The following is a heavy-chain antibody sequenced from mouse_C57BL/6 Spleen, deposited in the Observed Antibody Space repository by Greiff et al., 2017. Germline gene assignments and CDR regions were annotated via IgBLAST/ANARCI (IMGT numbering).Heavy chain of an antibody. CDR3: ARDSYSNYVCAY. V-gene: IGHV1-82*01. Sequence: VQLQQSGPELVKPGASVKISCKASGYAFSSSWMNWVKQRPGTGLEWIGRIYPGDGDTHYNGKFKGKATLTADKASSTAYMQLSSLTSEDSAVYFCARDSYSNYVCAYWGQGTLVTVSA. CDR1: GYAFSSSW. D-gene: IGHD2-5*01. J-gene: IGHJ3*01. CDR2: IYPGDGDT.